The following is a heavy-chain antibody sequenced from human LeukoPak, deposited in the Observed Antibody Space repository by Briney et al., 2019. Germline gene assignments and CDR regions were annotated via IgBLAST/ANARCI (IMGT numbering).Heavy chain of an antibody. CDR2: IKSKSDGGTI. V-gene: IGHV3-15*01. Sequence: PGGSLRLSCVGSGFTFSDAWMSWVRQAPGKGLKWVGRIKSKSDGGTIDYAAPVKGRFTISRDDSRNTLYLQMNSLKTEDTAVYYCTTRRQDGWWGQGTLVTVS. CDR3: TTRRQDGW. D-gene: IGHD2-15*01. J-gene: IGHJ4*02. CDR1: GFTFSDAW.